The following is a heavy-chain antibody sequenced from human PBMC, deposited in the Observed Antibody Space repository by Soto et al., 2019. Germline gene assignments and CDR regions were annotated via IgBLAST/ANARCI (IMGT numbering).Heavy chain of an antibody. J-gene: IGHJ6*02. Sequence: PGGSLRLSCAASGFTFSSYAMSWVRQAPGKGLEWVSAISASGGSTYYADSVKGRFTISRDNSKNTLYLQMNSLRAEDTAVYYCAKIRGRYYYYGMDVWGQGTTVTVSS. CDR1: GFTFSSYA. D-gene: IGHD2-15*01. CDR2: ISASGGST. CDR3: AKIRGRYYYYGMDV. V-gene: IGHV3-23*01.